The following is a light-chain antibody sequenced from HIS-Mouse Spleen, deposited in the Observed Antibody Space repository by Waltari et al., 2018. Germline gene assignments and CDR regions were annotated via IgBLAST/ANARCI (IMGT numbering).Light chain of an antibody. CDR2: EDS. Sequence: SYELTQPPSVSVSPGQTARITCSGDALPKQDAYWYQTKSGQAPVLVIYEDSKRPSGIPERFSGSSSGTMATLTISGAQVEDEADYYCYSTDSSGNHRVFGGGTKLTVL. CDR3: YSTDSSGNHRV. V-gene: IGLV3-10*01. J-gene: IGLJ2*01. CDR1: ALPKQD.